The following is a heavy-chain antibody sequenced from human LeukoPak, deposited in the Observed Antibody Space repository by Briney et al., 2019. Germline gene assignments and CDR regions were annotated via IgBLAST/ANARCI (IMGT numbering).Heavy chain of an antibody. CDR3: ATSYDAKTAPYDL. J-gene: IGHJ5*02. V-gene: IGHV4-4*09. Sequence: PSETLSLTCTVSGGSISSYCWSWVRHPPGKGLEWIGYIYTSGSTDYNPSLKSRVTMSVDTSKNQLSMELRLLTAADTAVYYCATSYDAKTAPYDLWGQGTQVTVSS. D-gene: IGHD3-3*01. CDR1: GGSISSYC. CDR2: IYTSGST.